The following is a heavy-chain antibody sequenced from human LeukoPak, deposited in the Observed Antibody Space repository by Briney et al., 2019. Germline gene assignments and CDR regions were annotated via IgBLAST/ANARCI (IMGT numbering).Heavy chain of an antibody. V-gene: IGHV4-38-2*02. CDR2: IYHSGST. Sequence: SETPSLTCTVSGYSISSGYYWGWIRQPPGKGLEWIGSIYHSGSTYYNPSLKSRVTISVDTSKNQFSLKLSSVTAADTAVYYCASGGNLGYWGQGTLVTVSS. CDR1: GYSISSGYY. CDR3: ASGGNLGY. D-gene: IGHD4-23*01. J-gene: IGHJ4*02.